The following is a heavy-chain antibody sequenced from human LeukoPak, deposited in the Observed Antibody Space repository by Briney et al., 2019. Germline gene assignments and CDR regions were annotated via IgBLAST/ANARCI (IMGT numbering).Heavy chain of an antibody. V-gene: IGHV3-13*01. CDR1: GFTFSKDD. D-gene: IGHD2-15*01. CDR2: IGVTGDT. J-gene: IGHJ2*01. CDR3: TKEFCGSRAACAGGSYYDF. Sequence: GGSLRLSCAASGFTFSKDDFHWVRQAPGRGLEWVAAIGVTGDTYYADSVKGRFTIPREDAANSLYLQMRSLGAGDTALYYCTKEFCGSRAACAGGSYYDFWGRGALVTVSS.